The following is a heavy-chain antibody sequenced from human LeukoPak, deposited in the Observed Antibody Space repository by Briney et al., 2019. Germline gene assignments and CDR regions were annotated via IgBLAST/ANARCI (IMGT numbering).Heavy chain of an antibody. D-gene: IGHD3-22*01. V-gene: IGHV3-23*01. CDR2: ISGSGGST. CDR1: GFTFSSYA. J-gene: IGHJ4*02. CDR3: ARNPLSVVVFDY. Sequence: GGSLRLSCAASGFTFSSYAMSWVRQAPGKGLEWVSAISGSGGSTYYADSVKGRFTISRDNSKNTLYLQMNSLRAEDTAVYYCARNPLSVVVFDYWGQGTLVTVSS.